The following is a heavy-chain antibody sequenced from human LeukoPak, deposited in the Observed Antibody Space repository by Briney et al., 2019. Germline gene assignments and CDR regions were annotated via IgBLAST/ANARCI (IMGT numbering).Heavy chain of an antibody. J-gene: IGHJ4*02. Sequence: ASVKVSCKASGYTFTDYYMHWVRQAPGQGLEWMGWINPNSGGTNYAQKFQGRVTMTRDTSISTAYMELSRLRSDDTAAYYCARSYGLGGNYFDYWGQGTLVTVSS. D-gene: IGHD3-16*01. CDR3: ARSYGLGGNYFDY. CDR2: INPNSGGT. CDR1: GYTFTDYY. V-gene: IGHV1-2*02.